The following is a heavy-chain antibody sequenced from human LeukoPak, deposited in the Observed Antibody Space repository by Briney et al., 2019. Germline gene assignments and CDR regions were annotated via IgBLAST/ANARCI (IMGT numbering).Heavy chain of an antibody. CDR2: VTGHGDCT. J-gene: IGHJ4*01. Sequence: GGALILFCAASGFTFNSFARNWFRQNLGKRLQWVSSVTGHGDCTYIADSVRGRFTISRDNSKNTLFIQMNSLRVDDTAIYYCAKCFLGACTGATCYYFDSWGQGTLVTVSS. CDR3: AKCFLGACTGATCYYFDS. D-gene: IGHD2-8*02. CDR1: GFTFNSFA. V-gene: IGHV3-23*01.